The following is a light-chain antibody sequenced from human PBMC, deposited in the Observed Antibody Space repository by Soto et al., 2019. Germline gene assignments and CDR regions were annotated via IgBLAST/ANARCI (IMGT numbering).Light chain of an antibody. V-gene: IGKV1-6*01. Sequence: ANQMTQSPSSLSASVGDKVTISCRASQAIRTSLVWYQQRSGRAPNLLIADASSRHSGVPSRFSDSGFGTEFNLTISGLQPEDFATYYCLQDATYPWTFGQGTRVDIK. CDR3: LQDATYPWT. J-gene: IGKJ1*01. CDR2: DAS. CDR1: QAIRTS.